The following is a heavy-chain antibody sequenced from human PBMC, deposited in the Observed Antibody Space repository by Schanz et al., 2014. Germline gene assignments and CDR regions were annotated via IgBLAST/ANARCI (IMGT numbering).Heavy chain of an antibody. D-gene: IGHD3-10*01. CDR2: INLSGGST. Sequence: QVQLVQSGAEVKKPGASVKVSCKASGYTFTSYSMHWVRQAPGQGLEWMGIINLSGGSTNNAQKFQGRLAMTRDTSTSTVYMEWSSLRSEDTAVYYCARDGGEMVRGVIEGVNHCYYGMEVWGQGTTVTVSS. CDR3: ARDGGEMVRGVIEGVNHCYYGMEV. V-gene: IGHV1-46*03. CDR1: GYTFTSYS. J-gene: IGHJ6*02.